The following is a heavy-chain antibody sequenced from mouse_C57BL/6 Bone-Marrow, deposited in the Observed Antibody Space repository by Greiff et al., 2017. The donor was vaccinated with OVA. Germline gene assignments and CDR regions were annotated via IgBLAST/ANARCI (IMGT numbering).Heavy chain of an antibody. CDR3: ARTPGRSPDY. V-gene: IGHV1-54*01. J-gene: IGHJ2*01. Sequence: QVQLQQSGAELVRPGTSVKVSCKASGYAFTNYLIEWVKQRPGQGLEWIGVINPGSGGTNYNEKFKGKATLTADKSSSTAYMQLSSLTSEDSAVHFCARTPGRSPDYWGQGTTLTGSS. CDR2: INPGSGGT. D-gene: IGHD1-1*01. CDR1: GYAFTNYL.